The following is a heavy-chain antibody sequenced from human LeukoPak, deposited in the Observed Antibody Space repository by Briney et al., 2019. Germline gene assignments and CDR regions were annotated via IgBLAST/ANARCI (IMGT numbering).Heavy chain of an antibody. CDR3: ARDPPPSYDFWSGYYKGGFDY. CDR1: GYTFTSYG. Sequence: ASVKVSCKASGYTFTSYGISWVRQAPGQGLEWMGWINTNTGNPTYAQGFTGRFVFSLDTSVSTAYLQISSLKAEDTAVYYCARDPPPSYDFWSGYYKGGFDYWGQGTLVTVSS. CDR2: INTNTGNP. V-gene: IGHV7-4-1*02. D-gene: IGHD3-3*01. J-gene: IGHJ4*02.